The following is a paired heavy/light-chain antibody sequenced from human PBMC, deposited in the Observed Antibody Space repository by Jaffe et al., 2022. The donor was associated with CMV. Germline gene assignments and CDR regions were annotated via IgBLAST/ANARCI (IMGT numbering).Heavy chain of an antibody. CDR1: GFTFDDYA. J-gene: IGHJ6*02. CDR2: ISWNSGSI. V-gene: IGHV3-9*01. CDR3: AMVLDRTHSLDYYYYGMDV. D-gene: IGHD3-3*01. Sequence: EVQLVESGGGLVQPGRSLRLSCAASGFTFDDYAMHWVRQAPGKGLEWVSGISWNSGSIGYADSVKGRFTISRDNAKNSLYLQMNSLRAEDTALYYCAMVLDRTHSLDYYYYGMDVWGQGTTVTVSS.
Light chain of an antibody. Sequence: EIVLTQSPATLSLSPGERATLSCRASQSVSSYLAWYQQKPGQAPRLLIYDASNRATGIPARFSGSGSGTDFTLTISSLEPEDFAVYYCQQRSNWPTFGPGTKVDIK. J-gene: IGKJ3*01. CDR3: QQRSNWPT. CDR1: QSVSSY. V-gene: IGKV3-11*01. CDR2: DAS.